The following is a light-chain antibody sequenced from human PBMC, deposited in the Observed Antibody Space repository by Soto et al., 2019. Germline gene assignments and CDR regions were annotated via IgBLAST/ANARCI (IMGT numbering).Light chain of an antibody. CDR1: SSDVGGYNF. V-gene: IGLV2-8*01. J-gene: IGLJ1*01. Sequence: QSALTQPLSASGSPGQSVTISCTGTSSDVGGYNFVSWYQHHPGKAPKLIIYEVNKRPSGVPNRFSGSKSGNTASLTVSGLQAVDEADYYCNSYAGSNIYVFGTGTKLTVL. CDR2: EVN. CDR3: NSYAGSNIYV.